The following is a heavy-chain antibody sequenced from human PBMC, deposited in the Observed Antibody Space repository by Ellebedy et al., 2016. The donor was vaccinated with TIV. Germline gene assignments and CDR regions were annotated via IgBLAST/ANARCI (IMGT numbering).Heavy chain of an antibody. V-gene: IGHV3-66*01. J-gene: IGHJ4*02. Sequence: GESLKISCAASGFTFSDYPMTWVRQAPGKGLEWVSIIYSGGSTYYADSVKDRFTISRDNSKNTLYLQMSSLRAEDTAIYYCARTKYLDYWGQGTLVTVSS. CDR2: IYSGGST. CDR3: ARTKYLDY. CDR1: GFTFSDYP.